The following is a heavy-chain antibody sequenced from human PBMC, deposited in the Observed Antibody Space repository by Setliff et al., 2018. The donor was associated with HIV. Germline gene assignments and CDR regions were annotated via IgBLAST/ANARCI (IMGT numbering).Heavy chain of an antibody. CDR2: ISSYTGKT. CDR3: AKDISASALYYYGMDV. Sequence: ASVKVSCKTSGYSFSSHGVSWVRQAPGQGLEWVGWISSYTGKTEYAQNVQGRVTLTTDTSTSTAYMDLRSLRPDDTAVYYCAKDISASALYYYGMDVWGQGTTVTVSS. J-gene: IGHJ6*02. V-gene: IGHV1-18*01. CDR1: GYSFSSHG. D-gene: IGHD6-13*01.